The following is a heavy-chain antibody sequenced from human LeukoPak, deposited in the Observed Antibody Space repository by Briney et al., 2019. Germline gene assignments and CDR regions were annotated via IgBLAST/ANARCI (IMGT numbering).Heavy chain of an antibody. V-gene: IGHV3-20*04. Sequence: GGSLRLSCAASGFIFDDYGMSWVRQAPGKGLEWVSGINWNGGSTGYADSVKGRFTISRDNAKNSLYLQMNSLRAEDTAVYYCAKTLGYNYGYVENWGQGTLVTVSS. CDR2: INWNGGST. CDR1: GFIFDDYG. J-gene: IGHJ4*02. CDR3: AKTLGYNYGYVEN. D-gene: IGHD5-18*01.